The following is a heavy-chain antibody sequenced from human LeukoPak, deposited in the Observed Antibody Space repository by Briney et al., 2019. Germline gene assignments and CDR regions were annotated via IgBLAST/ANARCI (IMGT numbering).Heavy chain of an antibody. D-gene: IGHD3-10*01. J-gene: IGHJ4*02. CDR1: GYTFTNYY. V-gene: IGHV1-46*01. CDR3: ARGLYGSGSYPDY. CDR2: INPSGGST. Sequence: GASVKVSCKASGYTFTNYYMHWVRQTPGQGLEWMGIINPSGGSTNYAQKFQGRVTMTRDTSTSTVYMELSSLRSEDAAVYYCARGLYGSGSYPDYWGQGTLVTVSS.